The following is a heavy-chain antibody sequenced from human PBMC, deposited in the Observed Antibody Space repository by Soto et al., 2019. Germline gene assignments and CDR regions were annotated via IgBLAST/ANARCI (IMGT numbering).Heavy chain of an antibody. J-gene: IGHJ6*04. Sequence: QVQLQESGPGLVKPSETLSLTCTVSGGSISSYYWSWIRQPPGKGLEWIGYIYYSGSTNYNPSLKSRVTISVDTSKNQFSLKLSSVTAADTAVYYCERRWGGVVPGLLWEDVWGKGTTVTVSS. CDR1: GGSISSYY. V-gene: IGHV4-59*01. D-gene: IGHD2-2*01. CDR2: IYYSGST. CDR3: ERRWGGVVPGLLWEDV.